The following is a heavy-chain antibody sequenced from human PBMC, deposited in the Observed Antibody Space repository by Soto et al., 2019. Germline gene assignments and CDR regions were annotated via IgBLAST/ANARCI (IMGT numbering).Heavy chain of an antibody. CDR1: GGSFSGYF. D-gene: IGHD3-3*02. V-gene: IGHV4-34*02. CDR3: ARDRQYYHFWSGYQNEGPYGMDV. J-gene: IGHJ6*02. CDR2: INHSGGT. Sequence: QVQLQQWGAGLLKPSETLFLTCAVYGGSFSGYFWTWIRQAPGKGLEWIGKINHSGGTNYNSSLKSRVTISVDTSKNQFSLILSSVTAADTAVYYCARDRQYYHFWSGYQNEGPYGMDVWGQGTTVTVSS.